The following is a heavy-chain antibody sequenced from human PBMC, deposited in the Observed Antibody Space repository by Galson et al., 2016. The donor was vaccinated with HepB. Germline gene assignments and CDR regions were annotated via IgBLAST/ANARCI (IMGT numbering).Heavy chain of an antibody. V-gene: IGHV3-23*01. CDR2: ISRSGDST. CDR3: VQGSTAPAV. CDR1: GFTFSNYG. J-gene: IGHJ6*04. D-gene: IGHD1-26*01. Sequence: SLRLSCAASGFTFSNYGMTWVRQAPGKGLEVVPSISRSGDSTDYADSVKGRFTISRDNSKNTLSLQMNSLTADDTVIYYCVQGSTAPAVWGKGTTVTVSS.